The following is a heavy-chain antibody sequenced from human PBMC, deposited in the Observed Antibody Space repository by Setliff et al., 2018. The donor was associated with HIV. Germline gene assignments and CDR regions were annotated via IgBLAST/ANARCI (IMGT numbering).Heavy chain of an antibody. J-gene: IGHJ4*02. V-gene: IGHV4-59*11. CDR1: GGSFSGHY. Sequence: PSETLSLTCAVYGGSFSGHYWSWIRQPPGKGLEWIGYIYNSGTTNYNPSLKSRVTMSVHTSKNQFSLKLSSVTAADTAVYYCARGGYCSSTSCYPFDNWGQGTLVTVSS. D-gene: IGHD2-2*01. CDR2: IYNSGTT. CDR3: ARGGYCSSTSCYPFDN.